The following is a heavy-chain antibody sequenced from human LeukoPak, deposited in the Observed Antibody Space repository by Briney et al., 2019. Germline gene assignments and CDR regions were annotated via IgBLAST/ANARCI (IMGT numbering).Heavy chain of an antibody. J-gene: IGHJ6*02. Sequence: ASVKVSCKASGYTFTGYYMHWVRQAPGQGLEWMGIINPSGGSTSYAQKFQGRVTMTRDTSTSTVYMELSSLRSEDTAVYYCARAKQQLVRGLDYYYYYGMDVWGQGTTVTVSS. CDR2: INPSGGST. V-gene: IGHV1-46*01. D-gene: IGHD6-13*01. CDR1: GYTFTGYY. CDR3: ARAKQQLVRGLDYYYYYGMDV.